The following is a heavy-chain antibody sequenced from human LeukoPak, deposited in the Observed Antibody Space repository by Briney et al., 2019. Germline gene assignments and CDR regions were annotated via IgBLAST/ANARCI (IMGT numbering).Heavy chain of an antibody. CDR3: ASLDPFDY. V-gene: IGHV3-74*01. CDR1: GFTFRSYE. Sequence: GGSLRLSCAASGFTFRSYEMHWVRLAPGKGLTWVSRINSDGTKTDYADFVKGRFTISRDNSKNTLYLQMNSLRAEDTAIYYCASLDPFDYWGQGTLVTVSS. J-gene: IGHJ4*02. CDR2: INSDGTKT.